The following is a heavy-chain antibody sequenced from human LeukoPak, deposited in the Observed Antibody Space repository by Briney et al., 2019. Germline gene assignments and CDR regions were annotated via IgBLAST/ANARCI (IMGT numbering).Heavy chain of an antibody. CDR3: ARDMSRYYDFWSGYLIDS. Sequence: ASVKVSCKASGYTSTSYGISWVRQAPGQGLEWMGWISAYNGNTNYAQKLQGRVTMSTDTSTGTAYMELRSLRSDDTAVYYCARDMSRYYDFWSGYLIDSWGQGTLVTVSS. J-gene: IGHJ4*02. V-gene: IGHV1-18*01. CDR1: GYTSTSYG. D-gene: IGHD3-3*01. CDR2: ISAYNGNT.